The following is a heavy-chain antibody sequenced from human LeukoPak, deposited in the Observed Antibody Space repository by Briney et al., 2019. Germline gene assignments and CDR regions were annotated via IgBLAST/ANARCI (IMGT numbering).Heavy chain of an antibody. V-gene: IGHV3-7*04. D-gene: IGHD4/OR15-4a*01. CDR3: ARDKYGAYSDS. CDR1: GFTFSSYW. Sequence: GGSLRLSCAASGFTFSSYWMDWVRQAPGKGLEWVANIKHDGSEQYYVDSVKGRFTISRDNAKNLLYPQMSSLRVEDTAIYYCARDKYGAYSDSWGQGTLVTVSS. CDR2: IKHDGSEQ. J-gene: IGHJ4*02.